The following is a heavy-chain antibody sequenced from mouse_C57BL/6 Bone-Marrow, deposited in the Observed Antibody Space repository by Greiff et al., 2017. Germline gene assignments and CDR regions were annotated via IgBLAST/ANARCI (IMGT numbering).Heavy chain of an antibody. CDR3: ARRRDGYYMYYYAMDY. V-gene: IGHV1-50*01. CDR2: IDPSDSYT. D-gene: IGHD2-3*01. Sequence: QVQLQQPGAELVKPGASVKLSCKASGYTFTSYWMQWVKQRPGQGLEWIGEIDPSDSYTNYNQKFKGKATLTVDTSSSTAYMQLSSLTSEDSAVYYCARRRDGYYMYYYAMDYWGQGTSVTVSS. CDR1: GYTFTSYW. J-gene: IGHJ4*01.